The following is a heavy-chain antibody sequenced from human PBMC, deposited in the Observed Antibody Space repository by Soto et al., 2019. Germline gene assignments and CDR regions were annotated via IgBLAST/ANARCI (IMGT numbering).Heavy chain of an antibody. J-gene: IGHJ3*02. Sequence: EVQLLESGGGLVQPGGSLRLSCAASGFTFSSYAMSWVRQAPGKGLEWVSAISGSGGSTYYADSVKGRFTISRDNSRNTFYLQMNSLRAEDTAVYYCAKDPGPTYGVIIWGQGTMVTVSS. CDR1: GFTFSSYA. V-gene: IGHV3-23*01. D-gene: IGHD4-17*01. CDR3: AKDPGPTYGVII. CDR2: ISGSGGST.